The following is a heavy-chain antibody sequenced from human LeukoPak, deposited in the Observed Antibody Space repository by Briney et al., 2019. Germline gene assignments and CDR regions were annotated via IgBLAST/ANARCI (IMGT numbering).Heavy chain of an antibody. CDR1: GFTFSSYW. V-gene: IGHV3-7*01. CDR2: IKQDGSEK. Sequence: GGSLRLSCAASGFTFSSYWMSWVRQAPGKGLEWVANIKQDGSEKYCVDSVKGRFTISRDNAKNSLYLQMNSLRAEDTAVYYCASEGSENYYDSSGPEYWGQGTLVTVSS. D-gene: IGHD3-22*01. J-gene: IGHJ4*02. CDR3: ASEGSENYYDSSGPEY.